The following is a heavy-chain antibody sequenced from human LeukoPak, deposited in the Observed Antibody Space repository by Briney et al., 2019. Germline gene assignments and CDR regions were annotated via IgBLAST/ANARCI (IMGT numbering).Heavy chain of an antibody. CDR2: MYSSRRT. V-gene: IGHV4-39*01. CDR3: ARLDCSGGTCYSDY. J-gene: IGHJ4*02. CDR1: GGSIRSSGYY. Sequence: SETLSLTCTVSGGSIRSSGYYWAWIRQPPGKELKWFGNMYSSRRTHNTPSPNSRVPISVHKSKNQFSLRLTSVTAADTAVYYCARLDCSGGTCYSDYWGEGTLVTVSS. D-gene: IGHD2-15*01.